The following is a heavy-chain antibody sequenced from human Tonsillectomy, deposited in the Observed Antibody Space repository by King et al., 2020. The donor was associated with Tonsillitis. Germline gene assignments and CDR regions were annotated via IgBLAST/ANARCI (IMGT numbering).Heavy chain of an antibody. D-gene: IGHD5-18*01. J-gene: IGHJ4*02. V-gene: IGHV3-73*02. CDR3: TSPGDGYSG. CDR1: GFTFSDSA. CDR2: IRSKAKSYVK. Sequence: VQLVESGGGLVQPGGSLKLSCVASGFTFSDSAVHWVRQASGKGLEWVGHIRSKAKSYVKEYVVSVKVRFTISRDDSKNTAYLQMHSLKTEDTAVYYCTSPGDGYSGGGQGTLVTVSS.